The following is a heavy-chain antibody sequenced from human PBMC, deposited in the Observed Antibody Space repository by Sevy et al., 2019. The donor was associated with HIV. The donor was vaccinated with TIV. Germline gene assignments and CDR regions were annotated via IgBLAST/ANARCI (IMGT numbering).Heavy chain of an antibody. D-gene: IGHD6-6*01. CDR1: GFTFSSYG. CDR3: AKDHRSSDYYYYYMDV. V-gene: IGHV3-30*02. J-gene: IGHJ6*03. Sequence: GGSLRLSCAASGFTFSSYGMHWVRQAPGKGLEWVAFIRYDGSNKYYADSVKGRFTISRDNSKNRLYLQMNSLRAEDTAVYYCAKDHRSSDYYYYYMDVWGKGTTVTVSS. CDR2: IRYDGSNK.